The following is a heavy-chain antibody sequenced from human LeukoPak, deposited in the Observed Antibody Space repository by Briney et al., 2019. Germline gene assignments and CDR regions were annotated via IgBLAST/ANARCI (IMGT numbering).Heavy chain of an antibody. J-gene: IGHJ6*03. CDR3: ARLKRRTVTKGPAYMDV. D-gene: IGHD4-17*01. V-gene: IGHV4-39*07. CDR2: INHSGST. Sequence: SETLSLTCTVSGGSISSSSYYWSWIRQPPGKGLEWIGEINHSGSTNYNPSLKSRVTISVDTSKNQFSLKLSSVTAADTAVYYCARLKRRTVTKGPAYMDVWGKGTTVTISS. CDR1: GGSISSSSYY.